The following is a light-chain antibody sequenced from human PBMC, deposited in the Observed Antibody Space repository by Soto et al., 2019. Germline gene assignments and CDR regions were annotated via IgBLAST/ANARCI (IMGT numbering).Light chain of an antibody. CDR1: SSNIGAGYD. V-gene: IGLV1-40*01. CDR3: QSYDSSLSAPYV. J-gene: IGLJ1*01. Sequence: QSVLTQPPSVSGAPGQRVTISCAGSSSNIGAGYDVHWYQHLPGTAPKLLIYDNNNRPSGVPDRFSGSESGTSASLAITGLQAEDEADYYRQSYDSSLSAPYVFGTGTKVTVL. CDR2: DNN.